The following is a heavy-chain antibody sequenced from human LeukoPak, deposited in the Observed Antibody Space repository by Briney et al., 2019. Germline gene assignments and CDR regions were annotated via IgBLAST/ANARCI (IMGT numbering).Heavy chain of an antibody. CDR3: ARDHSYYDSGSYSNVDY. Sequence: GGSLRLSCAASGFTFSSYGMHWVRKAPGKGLEWVSVIYGGGSTYYADSVKGRFTISRHSSKNTLYLQMNSLRTEDTAVYYCARDHSYYDSGSYSNVDYWGQGTLVTVSS. D-gene: IGHD3-10*01. J-gene: IGHJ4*02. CDR1: GFTFSSYG. CDR2: IYGGGST. V-gene: IGHV3-NL1*01.